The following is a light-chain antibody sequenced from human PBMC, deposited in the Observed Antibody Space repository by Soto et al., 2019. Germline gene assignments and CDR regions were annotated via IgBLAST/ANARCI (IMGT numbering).Light chain of an antibody. Sequence: EVVMTQSPATLSVSPGEGVTLSCRASQGIGDTSAWSQHNPGQTRSLLISDTATRAAGVPAQFSGSRSGPEFTLTINSLQSEDFAIYYCPPYNNWPLTFGGGTKVDIK. CDR3: PPYNNWPLT. J-gene: IGKJ4*01. CDR2: DTA. V-gene: IGKV3-15*01. CDR1: QGIGDT.